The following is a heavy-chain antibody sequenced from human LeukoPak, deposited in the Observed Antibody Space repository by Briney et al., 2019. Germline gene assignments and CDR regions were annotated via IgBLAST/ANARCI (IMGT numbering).Heavy chain of an antibody. J-gene: IGHJ5*02. CDR2: IYYSGST. Sequence: PSETLSLTCTVSGGSISSYYWSWIRQPPGKGLEWIGYIYYSGSTNYNPSLKSRVTISVDTSKNQFSLKLSSVTAADTAVYYCARDTCSSTSCYRDNWFDPWGQGTLVTVSS. CDR3: ARDTCSSTSCYRDNWFDP. CDR1: GGSISSYY. D-gene: IGHD2-2*01. V-gene: IGHV4-59*12.